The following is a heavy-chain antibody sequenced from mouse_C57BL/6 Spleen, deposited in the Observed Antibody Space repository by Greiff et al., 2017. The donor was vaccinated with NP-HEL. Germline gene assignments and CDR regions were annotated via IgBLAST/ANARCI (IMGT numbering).Heavy chain of an antibody. V-gene: IGHV1-9*01. Sequence: VQLQQSGAELMKPGASVKLSCKATGYTFTGYWIEWVKQRPGHGLGWIGEILPGSGSTNSTEKFKGRATFTADTSSNTAYMQLSSLTTEDSAIYYCALTTVERDYWGQGTTLTVSS. D-gene: IGHD1-1*01. J-gene: IGHJ2*01. CDR1: GYTFTGYW. CDR3: ALTTVERDY. CDR2: ILPGSGST.